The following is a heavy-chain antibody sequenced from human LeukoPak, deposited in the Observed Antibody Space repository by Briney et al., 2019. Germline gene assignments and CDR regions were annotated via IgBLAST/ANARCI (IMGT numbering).Heavy chain of an antibody. CDR3: AKEGVVGSGFYPFYFNY. CDR2: IRFDGGNE. D-gene: IGHD3-22*01. V-gene: IGHV3-30*02. CDR1: GFRFETYV. Sequence: GGSLRLSCEASGFRFETYVMHWVRQAPGKGLEWVALIRFDGGNEDYADSVKGRFTISRDNSKNTLYLEMNGLTTEDTGVYYCAKEGVVGSGFYPFYFNYWGQGTLVTVSS. J-gene: IGHJ4*02.